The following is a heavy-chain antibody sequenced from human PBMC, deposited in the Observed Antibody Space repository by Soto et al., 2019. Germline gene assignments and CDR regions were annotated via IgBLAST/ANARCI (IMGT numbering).Heavy chain of an antibody. D-gene: IGHD2-15*01. Sequence: SSGQASCKASGYRFTGYGISWGRQAPGQGHEWVGGISAYNGNTNYAQKLQGRVTMTKDTSTRTAYMELRSLRADDTAGYYFARWWYPRKQFVYLGTATLL. CDR2: ISAYNGNT. CDR1: GYRFTGYG. V-gene: IGHV1-18*01. CDR3: ARWWYPRKQFVY. J-gene: IGHJ4*02.